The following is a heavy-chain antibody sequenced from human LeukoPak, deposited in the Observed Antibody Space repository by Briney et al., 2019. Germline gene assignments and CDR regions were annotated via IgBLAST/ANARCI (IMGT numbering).Heavy chain of an antibody. V-gene: IGHV3-23*01. CDR3: AKVYGSGSYYFPDY. J-gene: IGHJ4*02. Sequence: GGSLRLSCVAYGFTFSSYAMGWVRQAPGKGLEWVSAISGRGDSTYYADSVKGRFSISRDNSKNTLHLNMNSLRAEDTAVYYCAKVYGSGSYYFPDYWGQGTLVTVSS. CDR2: ISGRGDST. D-gene: IGHD3-10*01. CDR1: GFTFSSYA.